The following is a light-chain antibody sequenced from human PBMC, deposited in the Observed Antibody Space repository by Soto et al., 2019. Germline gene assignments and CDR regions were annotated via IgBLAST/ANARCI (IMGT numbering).Light chain of an antibody. CDR1: QSVSRY. J-gene: IGKJ5*01. CDR2: GAS. Sequence: VLSQSLATLSLTRRDRGTLSCRVSQSVSRYLAWYQQKPGQASRLLIFGASGRATGIPERFSGSGSGTDFSLTISRLSPEDSAVYYCQQYGSSPQIPFGQ. V-gene: IGKV3-20*01. CDR3: QQYGSSPQIP.